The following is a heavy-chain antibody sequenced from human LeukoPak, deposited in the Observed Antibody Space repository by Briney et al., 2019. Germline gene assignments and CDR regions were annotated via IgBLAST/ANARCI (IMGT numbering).Heavy chain of an antibody. V-gene: IGHV1-24*01. CDR3: TTDIYVRGVITPPFDY. Sequence: AASVKVSCKVSGYTLTELSMHWVRQAPGKGLEWMGGFDPEDGETIYAQKFQGRVTMTEDTSTDTAYMELSSLRSEDTAVYYCTTDIYVRGVITPPFDYWGQGTLVTVSS. CDR2: FDPEDGET. D-gene: IGHD3-10*02. CDR1: GYTLTELS. J-gene: IGHJ4*02.